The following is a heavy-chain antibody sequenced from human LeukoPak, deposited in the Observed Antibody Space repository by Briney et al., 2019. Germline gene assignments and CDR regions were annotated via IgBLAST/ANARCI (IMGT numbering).Heavy chain of an antibody. CDR3: ARLFGNAIVVIAIDY. CDR2: IYPGDSDT. CDR1: GYNFTNYW. D-gene: IGHD2-21*01. Sequence: GESLKISCQGSGYNFTNYWIGWVRQMPGKGLEYMGIIYPGDSDTRYSPSFQGQVTISADKSISTAYLQWSSLKASDTAMYYCARLFGNAIVVIAIDYWGQGTLVTVSS. V-gene: IGHV5-51*01. J-gene: IGHJ4*02.